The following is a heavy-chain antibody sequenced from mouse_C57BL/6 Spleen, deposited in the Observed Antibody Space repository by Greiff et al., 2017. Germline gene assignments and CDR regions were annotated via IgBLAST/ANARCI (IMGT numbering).Heavy chain of an antibody. CDR1: GYTFTSYW. J-gene: IGHJ4*01. CDR2: IDPSDSYT. D-gene: IGHD2-5*01. CDR3: ARSGSNYDYYAMDY. Sequence: QVQLQQPGAELVMPGASVKLSCKASGYTFTSYWMHWVKQRPGPGLEWIGEIDPSDSYTNYNQKFKGKSTLTVDKSSSTAYMQLSSLTSEDSAVYYCARSGSNYDYYAMDYWGQGTSVTVSS. V-gene: IGHV1-69*01.